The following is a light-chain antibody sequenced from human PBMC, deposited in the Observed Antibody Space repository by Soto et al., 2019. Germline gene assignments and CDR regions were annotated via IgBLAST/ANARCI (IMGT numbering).Light chain of an antibody. CDR1: SSDVGGYNY. CDR3: SSYTSSSTYV. J-gene: IGLJ1*01. V-gene: IGLV2-14*01. CDR2: DVS. Sequence: QSVLTHPASVSGSPGQSITISCTGTSSDVGGYNYVSWCQHHPGRAPKLMIYDVSNRPSGVSNRFSGSKSGNTASLTISGLQAEDEADYYCSSYTSSSTYVFGTGTK.